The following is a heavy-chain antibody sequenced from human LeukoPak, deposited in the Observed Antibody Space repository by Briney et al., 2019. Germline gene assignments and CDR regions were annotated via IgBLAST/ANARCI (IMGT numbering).Heavy chain of an antibody. CDR3: ARHSLNNYGSYY. CDR2: IHYDGNT. CDR1: GGSISSSTYS. D-gene: IGHD5-24*01. Sequence: SETLSLTCTVSGGSISSSTYSWTWIRQPPGKGLEWIGSIHYDGNTYYKPSLKSRVTISVDTSKIQFSLRLSSATAADMAIYYCARHSLNNYGSYYWGQGTLVTVSS. V-gene: IGHV4-39*01. J-gene: IGHJ4*02.